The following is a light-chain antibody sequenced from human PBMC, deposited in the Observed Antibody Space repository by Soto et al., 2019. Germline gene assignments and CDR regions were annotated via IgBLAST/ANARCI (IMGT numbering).Light chain of an antibody. Sequence: EKVMRLAAATLSFYPNERDTLSCRASQSVSSNLAWYQQKPGQAPMLLIYGASTRATGIPARFSGSGSGTEFTLTISCLQSEDFAVYYCQQYTNWPPVTFGGGTNVDIK. J-gene: IGKJ4*01. CDR2: GAS. CDR1: QSVSSN. V-gene: IGKV3-15*01. CDR3: QQYTNWPPVT.